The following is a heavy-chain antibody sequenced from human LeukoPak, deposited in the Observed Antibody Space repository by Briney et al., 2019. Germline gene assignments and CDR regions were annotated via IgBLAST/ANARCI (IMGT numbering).Heavy chain of an antibody. V-gene: IGHV3-30*02. J-gene: IGHJ3*02. D-gene: IGHD2-21*02. CDR3: AKQNCGSDCPLAYFAFDI. Sequence: DSVKGRFTISRDNSKNTLYLQMNSLRAEDTAVYYCAKQNCGSDCPLAYFAFDIWGQGTMVTVSS.